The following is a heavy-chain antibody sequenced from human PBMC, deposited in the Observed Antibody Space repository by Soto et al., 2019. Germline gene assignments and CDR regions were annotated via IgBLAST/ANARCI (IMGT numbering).Heavy chain of an antibody. CDR3: ATDPKLGVDAFDI. V-gene: IGHV1-18*01. CDR2: ISPYNGNT. Sequence: ASVKVSCKTSGYTFTTYGVSWVRQAPGQGLEWMGWISPYNGNTNYAQRLQGRVTLTTDTSTNTAYMELSSLRSEDTAVYYCATDPKLGVDAFDIWGQGTMVTVSS. CDR1: GYTFTTYG. J-gene: IGHJ3*02. D-gene: IGHD7-27*01.